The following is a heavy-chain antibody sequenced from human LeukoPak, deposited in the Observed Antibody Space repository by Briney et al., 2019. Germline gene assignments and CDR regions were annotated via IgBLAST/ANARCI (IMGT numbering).Heavy chain of an antibody. CDR3: ATESVGYSYGTYYFDY. CDR1: GLTFSSYG. V-gene: IGHV3-30*02. D-gene: IGHD5-18*01. CDR2: IRYDGSNK. J-gene: IGHJ4*02. Sequence: GGSLRLSCAASGLTFSSYGMHWVRQSPGKGLGGVGFIRYDGSNKYYADSVKGRFTISRDNSKNTLYLQMNSLRAEDTAVYYSATESVGYSYGTYYFDYWGQGTLVTVSS.